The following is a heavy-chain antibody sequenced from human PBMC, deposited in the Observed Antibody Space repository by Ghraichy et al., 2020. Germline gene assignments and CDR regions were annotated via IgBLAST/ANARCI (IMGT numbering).Heavy chain of an antibody. V-gene: IGHV4-4*09. Sequence: SETLSLTCSVSGDSFTSVYWSWVRQSPGKGLEWIGYIRANGETSYNPSLGSRVRMSVETSKQEFSLHLSSVTAADTAIYYCAKIPNYYDKDAWGRGTLVTVSS. CDR1: GDSFTSVY. D-gene: IGHD3-22*01. CDR3: AKIPNYYDKDA. CDR2: IRANGET. J-gene: IGHJ5*02.